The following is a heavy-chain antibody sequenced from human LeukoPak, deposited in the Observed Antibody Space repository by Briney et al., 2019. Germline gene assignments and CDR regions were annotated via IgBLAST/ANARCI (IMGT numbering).Heavy chain of an antibody. Sequence: GGSLRLSCAASGFTFSSYWMSWVRQAPGKGLEWVANIKQDGSEKYYVDSVKGRLTISRDNAKNSLYLQMNSLRAEDTAVYYCARDTVVVPAAIYHDAFDIWGQGTMVTVSS. CDR1: GFTFSSYW. J-gene: IGHJ3*02. CDR2: IKQDGSEK. CDR3: ARDTVVVPAAIYHDAFDI. D-gene: IGHD2-2*01. V-gene: IGHV3-7*01.